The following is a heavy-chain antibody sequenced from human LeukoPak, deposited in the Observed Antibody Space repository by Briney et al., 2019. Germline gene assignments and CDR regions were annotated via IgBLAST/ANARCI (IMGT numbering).Heavy chain of an antibody. Sequence: GGSLRLSCAASGFTFDDYAMHWVRQAPGKGLEWVSGVSWNSGSIGYADSVKGRFTISRDNAKNSLYLQMNSLRAEDTALYYCAKARSGSYMRNAFDIWGQGTMVTVSS. CDR3: AKARSGSYMRNAFDI. J-gene: IGHJ3*02. CDR2: VSWNSGSI. V-gene: IGHV3-9*01. D-gene: IGHD1-26*01. CDR1: GFTFDDYA.